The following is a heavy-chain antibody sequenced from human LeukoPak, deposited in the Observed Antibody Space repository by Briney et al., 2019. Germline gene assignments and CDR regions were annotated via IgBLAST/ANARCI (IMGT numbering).Heavy chain of an antibody. CDR2: IYYSGST. CDR1: GGSISGGGYY. J-gene: IGHJ4*02. V-gene: IGHV4-31*03. CDR3: ARGRAAAGTLHL. Sequence: PSQTLSLTCTVSGGSISGGGYYWSWIRQHPGKGLEWIGYIYYSGSTYYNPSLKSRVTISVDTSKNQFSLKLSSVTAADTAVYYCARGRAAAGTLHLWGQGTLVTVSS. D-gene: IGHD6-13*01.